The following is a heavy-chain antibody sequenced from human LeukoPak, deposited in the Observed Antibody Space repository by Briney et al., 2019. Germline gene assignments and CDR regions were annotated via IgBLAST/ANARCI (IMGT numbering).Heavy chain of an antibody. CDR2: ISAYNGNT. D-gene: IGHD2/OR15-2a*01. CDR3: ATDPIYFNSSGPAGYYGMDV. J-gene: IGHJ6*02. Sequence: ASVKVSCKASGYTFTSYGISWVRQAPGQGLEWMGWISAYNGNTNYAQKLQGRVTMTTDTSTSTAYMELRSLRSDDTAVYYCATDPIYFNSSGPAGYYGMDVWGQGTTVTVSS. V-gene: IGHV1-18*01. CDR1: GYTFTSYG.